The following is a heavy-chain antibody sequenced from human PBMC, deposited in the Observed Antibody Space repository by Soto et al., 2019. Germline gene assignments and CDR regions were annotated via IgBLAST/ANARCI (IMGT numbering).Heavy chain of an antibody. CDR2: ISAYNGNT. Sequence: QVQVVQSGTEVNKPGASVKVSCKASGYTFTNYGISWVRQAPGQGLEWMGWISAYNGNTNYAQIFQGRVTLTTDTSTTTAYMELRSLRSDDTAVYYCARGDSSSGLDPWGQGTLVTVSS. CDR3: ARGDSSSGLDP. V-gene: IGHV1-18*01. J-gene: IGHJ5*02. D-gene: IGHD6-6*01. CDR1: GYTFTNYG.